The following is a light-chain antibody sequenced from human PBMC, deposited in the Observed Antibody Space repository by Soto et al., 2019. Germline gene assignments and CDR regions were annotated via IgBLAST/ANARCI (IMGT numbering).Light chain of an antibody. CDR2: SAS. CDR1: QSISSX. V-gene: IGKV1-39*01. Sequence: DIQMTQSPSSLSASVGDRVTITCRASQSISSXLNWYQQKPGKAPKVLIYSASSLQSGVPSRCSCTGSGTDFTLTISSLQPEDFATYYCQHSYSTPITFGQGTRLEIK. J-gene: IGKJ5*01. CDR3: QHSYSTPIT.